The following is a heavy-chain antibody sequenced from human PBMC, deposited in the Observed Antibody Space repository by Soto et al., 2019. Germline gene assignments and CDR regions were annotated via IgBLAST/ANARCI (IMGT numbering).Heavy chain of an antibody. CDR2: ILYDGSNQ. D-gene: IGHD1-7*01. Sequence: QVHLVESGGGVVQPGTSLRLSCAASGFTFSSYGMHWVRQAPGKGLEWVSLILYDGSNQYYVDSVNGRFTISRDNSKNTLSLHMNSLSTEDTAVYYCAKVKGTFYADDAFDVWGQGTMVTVSS. V-gene: IGHV3-30*18. CDR1: GFTFSSYG. CDR3: AKVKGTFYADDAFDV. J-gene: IGHJ3*01.